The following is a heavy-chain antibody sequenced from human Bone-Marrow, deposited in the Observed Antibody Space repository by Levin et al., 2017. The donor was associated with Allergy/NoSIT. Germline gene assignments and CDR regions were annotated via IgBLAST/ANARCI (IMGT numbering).Heavy chain of an antibody. V-gene: IGHV3-7*01. CDR1: GFTFGRYW. J-gene: IGHJ4*02. Sequence: SCAASGFTFGRYWMNWVRQAPGKGLEWVANIKEDESEKYYVESVKGRFTISRDNAKNSLFLQMNSLRAEDTAVYYCSRDGDYGDFAADLWGQGTLVTVSS. D-gene: IGHD4-17*01. CDR2: IKEDESEK. CDR3: SRDGDYGDFAADL.